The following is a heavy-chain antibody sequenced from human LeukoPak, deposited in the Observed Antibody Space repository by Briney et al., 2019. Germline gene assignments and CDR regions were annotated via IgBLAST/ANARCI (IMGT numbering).Heavy chain of an antibody. J-gene: IGHJ2*01. Sequence: SETLSLTCSVSAGSFSSYYWSWVRQPPGKGLEWIGYIYYSGTTNYNPSLKSRVTFSVDTSKSQFSPKLSSVTAADTAVYYCARGNNFDISGYYFYWYFDLWGRGTLVTVSS. V-gene: IGHV4-59*01. CDR2: IYYSGTT. CDR3: ARGNNFDISGYYFYWYFDL. D-gene: IGHD3-22*01. CDR1: AGSFSSYY.